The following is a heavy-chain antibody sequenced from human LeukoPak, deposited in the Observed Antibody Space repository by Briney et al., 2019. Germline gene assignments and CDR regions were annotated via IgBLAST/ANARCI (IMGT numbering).Heavy chain of an antibody. V-gene: IGHV7-4-1*02. CDR2: INTNTGNP. CDR3: ARPMSPWAFYI. J-gene: IGHJ3*02. CDR1: GYTFTCCA. Sequence: ASVKVSCKASGYTFTCCAISWVRQAPGQGLEWMGWINTNTGNPTYAQGFTGRFVFSLDTSVSTAYLQISSLKAEETGVYYCARPMSPWAFYIWGQGTMVTVSS.